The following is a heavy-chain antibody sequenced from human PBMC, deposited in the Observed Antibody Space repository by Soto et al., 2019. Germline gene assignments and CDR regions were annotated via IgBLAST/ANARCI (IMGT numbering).Heavy chain of an antibody. Sequence: EVQLVESGGGLVQPGGSLRLSCTASGLTFNNYWMHWVRQAPGKGPVWVSRINGDGRTTTYADSVRGRFTISRDNAKYTVYLQMKSLRAEDTAVYYCAGGDYSGAGTFYLTDHWGQGTLVTVSS. CDR1: GLTFNNYW. CDR2: INGDGRTT. J-gene: IGHJ4*02. V-gene: IGHV3-74*01. CDR3: AGGDYSGAGTFYLTDH. D-gene: IGHD3-10*01.